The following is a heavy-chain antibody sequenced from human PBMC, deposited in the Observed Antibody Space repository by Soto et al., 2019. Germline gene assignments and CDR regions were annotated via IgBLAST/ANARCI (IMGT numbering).Heavy chain of an antibody. CDR2: IYYSGST. D-gene: IGHD3-22*01. CDR1: GGSVSSGSYY. CDR3: ARETIVYYDSSGNPPRRGVFDY. V-gene: IGHV4-61*01. Sequence: SETLSLTCTVSGGSVSSGSYYWSWIRQPPGKGLEWIGYIYYSGSTNYNPSLKSRVTISVDTSKNQFSLQLSSVTAADTAVYYCARETIVYYDSSGNPPRRGVFDYWGKGTLVTVSP. J-gene: IGHJ4*02.